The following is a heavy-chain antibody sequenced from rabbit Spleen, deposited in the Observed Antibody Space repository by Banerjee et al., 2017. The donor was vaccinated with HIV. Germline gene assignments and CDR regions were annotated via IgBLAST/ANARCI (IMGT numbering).Heavy chain of an antibody. J-gene: IGHJ6*01. CDR3: ARSAPYHNDWLTRLDL. V-gene: IGHV1S45*01. CDR1: GFSFSSSYW. D-gene: IGHD4-1*01. CDR2: FGTYNGDI. Sequence: QEQLVESGGGLVQPEGSLTLTCTASGFSFSSSYWICWVRQAPGKGLEWIACFGTYNGDISYASWAKGRFTISKTSSTTVTLQMTSLTAADTATHFCARSAPYHNDWLTRLDLWGPGTLVTVS.